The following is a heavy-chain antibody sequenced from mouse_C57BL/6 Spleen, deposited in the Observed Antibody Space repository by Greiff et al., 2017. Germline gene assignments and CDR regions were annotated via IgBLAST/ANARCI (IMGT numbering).Heavy chain of an antibody. D-gene: IGHD3-1*01. V-gene: IGHV1-64*01. J-gene: IGHJ2*01. CDR3: ARGYKGYYFDY. CDR2: IHPNSGST. Sequence: PGQGLEWIGMIHPNSGSTNYNEKFKSKATLTVDKSSSTAYMQLSSLTSEDSAVYYCARGYKGYYFDYWGQGTTLTVSS.